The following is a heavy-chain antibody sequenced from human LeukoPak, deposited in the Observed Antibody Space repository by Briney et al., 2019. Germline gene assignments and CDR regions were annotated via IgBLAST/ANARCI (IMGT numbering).Heavy chain of an antibody. Sequence: GGSLRLSCAASGLTFSTFAMSWVRQAPGKGLEWVSGISGSGDNTYYADSVKGRFTISRDNSKNTLYLQMNSLRADDTAVYYCAKGGLVHRFDPWGQGTLVTVSS. CDR2: ISGSGDNT. CDR1: GLTFSTFA. J-gene: IGHJ5*02. V-gene: IGHV3-23*01. CDR3: AKGGLVHRFDP.